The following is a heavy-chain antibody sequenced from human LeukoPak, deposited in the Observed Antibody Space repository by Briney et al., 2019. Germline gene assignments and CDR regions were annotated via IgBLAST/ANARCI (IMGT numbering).Heavy chain of an antibody. Sequence: GGSLRLSCAASGFTLTTYAMTWVRQAPGKGLEWVSGITASGPTTYYADSVRGRFTFSRDNSKNTLYLQMNSLRAEDTAVYYCAKDADDYVSYFDYWGQGTLVTVSS. D-gene: IGHD4-17*01. V-gene: IGHV3-23*01. J-gene: IGHJ4*02. CDR1: GFTLTTYA. CDR2: ITASGPTT. CDR3: AKDADDYVSYFDY.